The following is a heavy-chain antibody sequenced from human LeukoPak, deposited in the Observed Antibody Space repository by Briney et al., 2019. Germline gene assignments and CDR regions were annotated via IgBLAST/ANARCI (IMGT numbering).Heavy chain of an antibody. CDR3: AKQDDYVWGSYRTYYFDY. Sequence: PGGSLRLSCAASGFTFSSYWMSWVRQAPGKGLEWVSAISGSGGSTYYADSVKGRFTISRDNSKNTLYLQMNSLRAEDTAVYYCAKQDDYVWGSYRTYYFDYWGQGTLVTVSS. V-gene: IGHV3-23*01. D-gene: IGHD3-16*02. J-gene: IGHJ4*02. CDR1: GFTFSSYW. CDR2: ISGSGGST.